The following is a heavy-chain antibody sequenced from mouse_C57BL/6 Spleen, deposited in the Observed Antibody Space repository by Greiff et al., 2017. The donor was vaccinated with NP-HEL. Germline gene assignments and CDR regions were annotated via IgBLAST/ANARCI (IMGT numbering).Heavy chain of an antibody. V-gene: IGHV1-22*01. CDR3: ATYGNSLYYFDY. CDR1: GYTFTDYN. J-gene: IGHJ2*01. Sequence: VQLKESGPELVKPGASVKMSCKASGYTFTDYNMHWVKQSHGKSLEWIGYINPNNGGTSYNQKFKGKATLTVNKSSSTAYMELRSLTSEDSAVYYCATYGNSLYYFDYWGQGTTLTVSS. D-gene: IGHD2-1*01. CDR2: INPNNGGT.